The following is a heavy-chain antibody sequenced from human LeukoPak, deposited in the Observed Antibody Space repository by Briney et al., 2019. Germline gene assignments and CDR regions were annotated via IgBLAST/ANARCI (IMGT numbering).Heavy chain of an antibody. Sequence: SETLSLTCTVSGGSIGSGGYYWSWIRQHPGKGLEWIGYIYYSGSTYYNPSLKSRVTISVDTSKNQFSLKLSSVTAADTAVYYCARGPPSPHPDYGMDVWGQGTTVTVS. J-gene: IGHJ6*02. CDR1: GGSIGSGGYY. CDR2: IYYSGST. V-gene: IGHV4-31*03. CDR3: ARGPPSPHPDYGMDV. D-gene: IGHD2-2*01.